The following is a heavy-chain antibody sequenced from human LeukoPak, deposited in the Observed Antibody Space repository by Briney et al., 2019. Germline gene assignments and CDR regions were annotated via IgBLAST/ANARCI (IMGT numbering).Heavy chain of an antibody. D-gene: IGHD3-9*01. Sequence: GGSLRLSCAASGFNFGSYSMTWVRQAPGKGLEWVSSISSSSSYIYYADSVKGRFTISRDNAKNSLYLQMNSLRAEDTAVYYCASLTRWAFDIWGQGTMVTVSS. CDR1: GFNFGSYS. V-gene: IGHV3-21*01. CDR3: ASLTRWAFDI. J-gene: IGHJ3*02. CDR2: ISSSSSYI.